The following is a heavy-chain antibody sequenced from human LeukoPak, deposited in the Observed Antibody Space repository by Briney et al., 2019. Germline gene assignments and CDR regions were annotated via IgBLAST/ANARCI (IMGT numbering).Heavy chain of an antibody. CDR3: ARDRRRFFCSGGSCYSNYFDY. J-gene: IGHJ4*02. V-gene: IGHV1-2*02. CDR1: GYTFTGYY. Sequence: ASVKVSCKASGYTFTGYYMHWVRQAPGQGLEWMGWINPNTGSTNYAQNFQGRVTMTRDTSISTVYMELSSLRSEDTAVYYCARDRRRFFCSGGSCYSNYFDYWGQGTLVTVSS. CDR2: INPNTGST. D-gene: IGHD2-15*01.